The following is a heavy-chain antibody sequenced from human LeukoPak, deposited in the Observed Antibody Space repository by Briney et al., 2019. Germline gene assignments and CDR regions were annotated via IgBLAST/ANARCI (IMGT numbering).Heavy chain of an antibody. CDR3: ARDPEPYYDILTGSYYYYYMDV. D-gene: IGHD3-9*01. CDR2: INPNSGGT. V-gene: IGHV1-2*02. Sequence: ASVKVSCKASGYTFTGYYMHWVRQAPGQGLEWMGWINPNSGGTNYAQKFQGRVTMTRDTSISTAYMELSSLRSEDTAVYYCARDPEPYYDILTGSYYYYYMDVWGKGTTVTISS. J-gene: IGHJ6*03. CDR1: GYTFTGYY.